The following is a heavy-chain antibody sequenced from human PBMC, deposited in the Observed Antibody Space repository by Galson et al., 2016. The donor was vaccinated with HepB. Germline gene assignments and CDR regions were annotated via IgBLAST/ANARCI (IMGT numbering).Heavy chain of an antibody. V-gene: IGHV3-30*18. D-gene: IGHD3-3*01. Sequence: SLRLSCAASGFRFSSYGMHWVRQAPGKGLEWAAVISYDGSNNYYADSVKGRFTMSRDNSKNTLYLQMNSLRGEDTAVYYCAKGDTIFGGYYGMDVWGKGTTVTVSS. J-gene: IGHJ6*04. CDR1: GFRFSSYG. CDR2: ISYDGSNN. CDR3: AKGDTIFGGYYGMDV.